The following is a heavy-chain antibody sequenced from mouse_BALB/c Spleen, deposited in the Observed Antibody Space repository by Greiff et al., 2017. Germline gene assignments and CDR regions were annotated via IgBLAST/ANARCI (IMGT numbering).Heavy chain of an antibody. J-gene: IGHJ4*01. Sequence: EVKLVESGGGLVKPGGSLKLSCAASGFAFSSYDMSWVRQTPEKRLEWVAYISSGGGSTYYPDTVKGRFTISRDNAKNTLYLQMSSLNSEDTAMYYCARLGDYDGDYYAMDYWGQGTSVTVSS. CDR2: ISSGGGST. CDR1: GFAFSSYD. CDR3: ARLGDYDGDYYAMDY. V-gene: IGHV5-12-1*01. D-gene: IGHD2-4*01.